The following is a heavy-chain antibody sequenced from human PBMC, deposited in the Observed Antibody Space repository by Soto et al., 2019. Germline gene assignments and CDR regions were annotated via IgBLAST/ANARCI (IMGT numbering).Heavy chain of an antibody. V-gene: IGHV4-31*03. CDR1: GASITSAGYY. CDR3: ARETTTWVAVPVRQLKSTWWFDA. D-gene: IGHD6-19*01. Sequence: PSETLSLTFTVSGASITSAGYYWSMIRQQPLKGLGWIWYIYYSGRTYYNPYLKNRVTISIGTSKTQFSLKLSYVTAADTAVDSCARETTTWVAVPVRQLKSTWWFDAWGQGTLVTVSS. J-gene: IGHJ5*02. CDR2: IYYSGRT.